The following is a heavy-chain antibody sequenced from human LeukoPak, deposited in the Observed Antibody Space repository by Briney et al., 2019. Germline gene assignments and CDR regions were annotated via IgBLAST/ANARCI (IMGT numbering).Heavy chain of an antibody. CDR2: IYYSGST. J-gene: IGHJ4*02. CDR3: VTYYFDSSGPKKNY. Sequence: SETLSLTCTVSGGSISSGGYYWSWIRQHPGKGLEWIGYIYYSGSTYYNPSLKSRVTISVDTSKNQFSLKLSSVTAADTAVYYCVTYYFDSSGPKKNYWGQGTLVTVSS. V-gene: IGHV4-31*03. D-gene: IGHD3-22*01. CDR1: GGSISSGGYY.